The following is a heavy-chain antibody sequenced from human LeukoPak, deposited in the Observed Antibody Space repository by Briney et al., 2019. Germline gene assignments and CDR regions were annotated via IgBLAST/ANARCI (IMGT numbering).Heavy chain of an antibody. J-gene: IGHJ6*02. CDR3: ARGRIAKIVVVHSFHYGMDV. V-gene: IGHV4-34*01. CDR2: INDYTGNT. CDR1: GGSFTDYF. D-gene: IGHD3-22*01. Sequence: SETLSLTCEVFGGSFTDYFWTWIRQSPGKGLEWIGEINDYTGNTNYNPSLNSRVSISLEKSKNQFSLELRSVTAADTAVYYCARGRIAKIVVVHSFHYGMDVWGQGTTVTVSS.